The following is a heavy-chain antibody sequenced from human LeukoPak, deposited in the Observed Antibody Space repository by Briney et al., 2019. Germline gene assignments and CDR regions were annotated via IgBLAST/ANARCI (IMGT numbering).Heavy chain of an antibody. CDR2: MNPNSGNT. J-gene: IGHJ4*02. CDR3: ARAGPGFASDY. D-gene: IGHD3-10*01. Sequence: ASVKVSFTASGYTFTSYDINWVRQAPGQGLEWMGWMNPNSGNTGYAQKFQGRVTMTRTTSISTAYMELSSLRTQDTAVYYRARAGPGFASDYWGPGTLVTVSS. CDR1: GYTFTSYD. V-gene: IGHV1-8*01.